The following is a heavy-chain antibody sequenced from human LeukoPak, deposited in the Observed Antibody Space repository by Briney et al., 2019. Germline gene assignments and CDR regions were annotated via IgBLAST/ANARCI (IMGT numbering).Heavy chain of an antibody. CDR1: GGSFSGYY. V-gene: IGHV4-34*01. Sequence: SETLSLTCALYGGSFSGYYWSWIRQPPGKGLEWIGEINHSGSNHYNPSLKSRVTIPVDTSKNQFSLKLSSVTAADTAVYYCARGSSWTRKWFDPWGQGTLVPVSS. J-gene: IGHJ5*02. D-gene: IGHD6-13*01. CDR3: ARGSSWTRKWFDP. CDR2: INHSGSN.